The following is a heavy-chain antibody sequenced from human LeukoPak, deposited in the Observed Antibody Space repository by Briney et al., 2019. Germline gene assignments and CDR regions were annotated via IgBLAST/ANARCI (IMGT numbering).Heavy chain of an antibody. Sequence: GGSLRLSCAASGFTFSTSWIHGVRQAPGKGLVWVSRIHDDGGATNYADSVKGRFTISRDKAQNTLYLQMNNLRAEHTVLYFCASTARQSYCDYWGQGILGTVSS. CDR1: GFTFSTSW. D-gene: IGHD2-15*01. J-gene: IGHJ4*02. V-gene: IGHV3-74*01. CDR3: ASTARQSYCDY. CDR2: IHDDGGAT.